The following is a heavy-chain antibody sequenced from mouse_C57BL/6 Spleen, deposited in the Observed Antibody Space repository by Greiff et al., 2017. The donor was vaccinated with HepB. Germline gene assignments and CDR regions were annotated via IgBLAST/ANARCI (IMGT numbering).Heavy chain of an antibody. CDR2: ISYDGSN. D-gene: IGHD1-1*01. CDR1: GYSITSGYY. V-gene: IGHV3-6*01. J-gene: IGHJ1*03. Sequence: EVKLQESGPGLVKPSQSLSLTCSVTGYSITSGYYWNWIRQFPGNKLEWMGYISYDGSNNYNPSLKNRISITRDTSKNQFFLKLNSVTTEDTATYYCARESYGSSVYWYFDVWGTGTTVTVSS. CDR3: ARESYGSSVYWYFDV.